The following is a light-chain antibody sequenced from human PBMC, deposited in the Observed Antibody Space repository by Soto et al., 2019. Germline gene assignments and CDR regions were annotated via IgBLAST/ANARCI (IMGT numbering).Light chain of an antibody. CDR1: SGHRSYI. CDR2: LEGSGGY. V-gene: IGLV4-60*03. CDR3: ETWDSNLYV. J-gene: IGLJ1*01. Sequence: QPVLTQSSSASASLGSSVRLTCTLSSGHRSYIIAWHQQQPGKAPRYLMKLEGSGGYSKGSGVPDRFSGSSSGADRYLTISSPQSEDEADYYCETWDSNLYVFGTGTKLPVL.